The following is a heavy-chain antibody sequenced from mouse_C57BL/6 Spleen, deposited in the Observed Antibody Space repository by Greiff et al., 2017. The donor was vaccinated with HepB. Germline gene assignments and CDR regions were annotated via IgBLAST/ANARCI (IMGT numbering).Heavy chain of an antibody. CDR2: IYPGSGNT. V-gene: IGHV1-76*01. CDR1: GYTFTDYY. D-gene: IGHD2-13*01. CDR3: ASESGDRYFDV. Sequence: QVQLQQSGAELVRPGASVKLSCTASGYTFTDYYINWVRQRPGQGLEWIARIYPGSGNTYYNEKFNGKATLTAKKSSSTAYMQLSSLTSDDSAVYFCASESGDRYFDVWGTGTTVTVSS. J-gene: IGHJ1*03.